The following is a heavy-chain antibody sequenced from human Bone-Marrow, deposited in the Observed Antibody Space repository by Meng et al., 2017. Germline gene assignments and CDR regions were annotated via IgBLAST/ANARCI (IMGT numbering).Heavy chain of an antibody. CDR3: ARAAGNSVGDY. Sequence: QVQLVGSGGGSVEPVGSPRLSCSASGLTFSDYYMSWSRQAPGKGLEWVSYISPSGSTMNYADSVKGRFTISRDNAKNSLYLQMNSLRVEETAVYYCARAAGNSVGDYWGQGTLVTVSS. D-gene: IGHD1-26*01. CDR2: ISPSGSTM. J-gene: IGHJ4*02. V-gene: IGHV3-11*01. CDR1: GLTFSDYY.